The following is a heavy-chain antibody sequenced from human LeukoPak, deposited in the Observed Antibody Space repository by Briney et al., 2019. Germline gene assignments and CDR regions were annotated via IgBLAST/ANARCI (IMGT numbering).Heavy chain of an antibody. CDR1: GGSISSGSYY. D-gene: IGHD3-3*01. CDR3: ARRSAWSGSPNYYYYYMDV. Sequence: SQTLSLTCTVSGGSISSGSYYWSWIRQPAGKGLEWIGRIYTSGSTNYNPSLKSRVTISVDTSKNQFSLKLSSVTAADTAVYYCARRSAWSGSPNYYYYYMDVWGKGTTVTVSS. J-gene: IGHJ6*03. V-gene: IGHV4-61*02. CDR2: IYTSGST.